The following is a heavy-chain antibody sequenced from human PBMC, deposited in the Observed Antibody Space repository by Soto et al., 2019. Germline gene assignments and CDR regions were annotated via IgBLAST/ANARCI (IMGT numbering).Heavy chain of an antibody. CDR1: GYTFTSYD. CDR3: AREMTVAGTFYAPYGMDV. Sequence: QVQLVQSGAEVKKPGASVKVSCKASGYTFTSYDINWVRQATGQGLEWMGWMNPNSGNTGYAQKFQGRVTMTRNTSMSTAYMELSSLRSEDTAVYYCAREMTVAGTFYAPYGMDVWGQGTTVTVSS. CDR2: MNPNSGNT. V-gene: IGHV1-8*01. D-gene: IGHD6-19*01. J-gene: IGHJ6*02.